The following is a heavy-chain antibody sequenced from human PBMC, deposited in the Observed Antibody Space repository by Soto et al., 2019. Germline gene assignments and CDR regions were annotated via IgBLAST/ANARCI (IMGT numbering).Heavy chain of an antibody. CDR2: ISYNGIDK. Sequence: QMQLVESGGGVVQPGMSQRLSCAVSGFTFTNHGIHWVRQAPGKGLEWVADISYNGIDKWYGDSVKGRVTISRDNFGDTAYLQMNGLRPEDTAVYYCASGEVRNGHATRFDYWGQGTLVTVAS. D-gene: IGHD3-10*01. J-gene: IGHJ4*02. CDR3: ASGEVRNGHATRFDY. V-gene: IGHV3-30*03. CDR1: GFTFTNHG.